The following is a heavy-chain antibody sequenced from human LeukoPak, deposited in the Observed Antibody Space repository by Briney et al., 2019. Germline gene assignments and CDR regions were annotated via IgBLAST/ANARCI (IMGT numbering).Heavy chain of an antibody. V-gene: IGHV3-53*01. CDR1: GFTVSSNY. D-gene: IGHD6-13*01. CDR2: IYSGGST. J-gene: IGHJ4*02. CDR3: ARVYSSSWYPFDY. Sequence: GGSLRLSCAAPGFTVSSNYMSWVRQAPGKGLEWVSVIYSGGSTYYADSVKGRFTISRDNSKNTLYLQMNSLRAEDTAVYYCARVYSSSWYPFDYWGQGTLVTVSS.